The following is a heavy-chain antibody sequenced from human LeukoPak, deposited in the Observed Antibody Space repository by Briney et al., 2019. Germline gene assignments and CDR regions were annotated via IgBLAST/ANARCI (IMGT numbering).Heavy chain of an antibody. J-gene: IGHJ4*02. CDR2: ISGTCYNT. CDR1: GFTYRNCV. D-gene: IGHD3-10*01. Sequence: GGSLRLSCAASGFTYRNCVMNWVRQAPGKGPEGVSGISGTCYNTYYADTVKGRFTITREDATNTLYLQMNSRAAEDTAVYYCAKHVSESLFSFDYWGQRTLVTVSS. CDR3: AKHVSESLFSFDY. V-gene: IGHV3-23*01.